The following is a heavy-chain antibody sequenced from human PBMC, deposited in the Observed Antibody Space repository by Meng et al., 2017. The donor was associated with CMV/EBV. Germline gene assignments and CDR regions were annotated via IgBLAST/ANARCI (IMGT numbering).Heavy chain of an antibody. Sequence: SVKVSCKASGGTFSSYAISWVRQAPGQGLEWMGGIIPIFGTANYAQKFQGRVTITTDESTSTAYMELSSLRSEDTAVYYCARESGVVVPAAIEHYYYYYGMDVWGQGTTVTVSS. CDR1: GGTFSSYA. D-gene: IGHD2-2*02. CDR3: ARESGVVVPAAIEHYYYYYGMDV. J-gene: IGHJ6*02. CDR2: IIPIFGTA. V-gene: IGHV1-69*05.